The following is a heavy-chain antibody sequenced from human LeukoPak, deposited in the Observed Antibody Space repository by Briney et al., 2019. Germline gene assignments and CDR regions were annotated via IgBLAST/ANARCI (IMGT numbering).Heavy chain of an antibody. V-gene: IGHV3-23*01. CDR3: AKYVSSGSNFDY. Sequence: RSGGSLRLSCAASGFTFSSYAMSWVRQAPGKGLEWVSAISGSGGSTYYADSVKGRFTISRDNSKNTLYLQMNSLRAEDTAVYYYAKYVSSGSNFDYWGQGTLVTVSS. J-gene: IGHJ4*02. CDR1: GFTFSSYA. CDR2: ISGSGGST. D-gene: IGHD6-19*01.